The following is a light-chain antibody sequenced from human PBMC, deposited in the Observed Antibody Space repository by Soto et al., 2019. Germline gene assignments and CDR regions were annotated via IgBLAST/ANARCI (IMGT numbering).Light chain of an antibody. CDR3: QQYYSTTTWT. J-gene: IGKJ1*01. CDR2: WAS. V-gene: IGKV4-1*01. Sequence: DIVMTQSPDSLAVSLGERATINCKSSQSVLYSSNNKNYLAWYQQKPGQPPKLLIYWASTRESGVPDRFSGSGSGTDFTLPISSLQAEDVAVYYCQQYYSTTTWTFGQGTKVELK. CDR1: QSVLYSSNNKNY.